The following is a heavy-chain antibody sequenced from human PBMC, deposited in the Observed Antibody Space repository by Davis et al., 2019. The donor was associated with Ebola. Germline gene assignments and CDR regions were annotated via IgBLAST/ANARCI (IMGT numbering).Heavy chain of an antibody. D-gene: IGHD3-10*01. CDR2: IYYSGPT. CDR3: ARIGSFHSSPYDF. Sequence: PSETLSLTCSISGGSLIGYHWTWIRQAPGRGLGWIGNIYYSGPTAYNPSLRGRVTLSIDTSNHRFSLRLTSVTSADAAVYYCARIGSFHSSPYDFWGQGAPVTVSS. CDR1: GGSLIGYH. J-gene: IGHJ4*02. V-gene: IGHV4-59*01.